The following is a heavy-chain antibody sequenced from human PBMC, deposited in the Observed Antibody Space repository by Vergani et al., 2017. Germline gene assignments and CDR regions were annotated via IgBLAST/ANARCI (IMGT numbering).Heavy chain of an antibody. J-gene: IGHJ6*02. D-gene: IGHD2-21*01. V-gene: IGHV3-15*07. Sequence: LQLLESGGGIVKPGGSLRLSCVASGFSFRNAWMNWVRRTPGKGLEWVGRIKSTFDRGTTDYAAAVTGRFTISRDDSKNTLFLQMNGLKTEDIGVYYCTTDPRYCGDGSCXWLRDHHYYGMDVWGQGTTVTVSS. CDR1: GFSFRNAW. CDR3: TTDPRYCGDGSCXWLRDHHYYGMDV. CDR2: IKSTFDRGTT.